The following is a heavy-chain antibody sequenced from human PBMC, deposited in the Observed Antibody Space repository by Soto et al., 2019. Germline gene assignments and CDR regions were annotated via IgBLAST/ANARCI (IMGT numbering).Heavy chain of an antibody. Sequence: GSLRLSCAASGFTFSDYYMSWIRQAPGKGLEWVSYISSSGSTIYYADSVKGRFTISRDNAKNSLYLQMNSLRAEDTAVYYCARNGSRAPAVLLEPSVQSYYGMDVWGQGTTVTVSS. D-gene: IGHD1-26*01. CDR1: GFTFSDYY. CDR2: ISSSGSTI. J-gene: IGHJ6*02. V-gene: IGHV3-11*01. CDR3: ARNGSRAPAVLLEPSVQSYYGMDV.